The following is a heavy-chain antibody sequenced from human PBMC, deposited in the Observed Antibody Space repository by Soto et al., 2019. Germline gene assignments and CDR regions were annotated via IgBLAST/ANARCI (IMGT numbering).Heavy chain of an antibody. CDR1: GFTFRSFT. Sequence: GGSLRLSCAASGFTFRSFTMNWVRQAPGKGLEWVSTISSNSAYIYYTDALRGRFTISRHNAKNSLHLQMNSLRAEDTAVYYCTRDASRDSSARGWFDPWGPGTLVTVS. D-gene: IGHD6-13*01. V-gene: IGHV3-21*01. J-gene: IGHJ5*02. CDR3: TRDASRDSSARGWFDP. CDR2: ISSNSAYI.